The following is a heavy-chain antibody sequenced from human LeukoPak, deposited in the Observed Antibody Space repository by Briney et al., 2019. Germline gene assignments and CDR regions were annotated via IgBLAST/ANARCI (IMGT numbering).Heavy chain of an antibody. D-gene: IGHD2-15*01. V-gene: IGHV4-59*12. CDR1: GGSISSYY. J-gene: IGHJ4*02. CDR2: IYYSGST. Sequence: SETLSLTCTVSGGSISSYYWSWIRQPPGKGLEWIGYIYYSGSTNYNPSLKSRVTISVDTSKNQFSLKLSSVTAADTAVYYCAREVYCSGGSCSYYLDYWGQGTLVTVSS. CDR3: AREVYCSGGSCSYYLDY.